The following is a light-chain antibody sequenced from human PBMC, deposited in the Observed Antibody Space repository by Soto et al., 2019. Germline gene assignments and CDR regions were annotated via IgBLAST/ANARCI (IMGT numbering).Light chain of an antibody. V-gene: IGKV1-5*01. CDR2: AAS. CDR1: QTISTW. J-gene: IGKJ1*01. Sequence: DIQVTQSPPTPSASVGDRVTITRWASQTISTWMAWYQQKPGKAPKLLIYAASTLQSGVPSRFSGSGSGTDFTLTISCLQSEDFATYYCQQYYSYPRTFGQGTKV. CDR3: QQYYSYPRT.